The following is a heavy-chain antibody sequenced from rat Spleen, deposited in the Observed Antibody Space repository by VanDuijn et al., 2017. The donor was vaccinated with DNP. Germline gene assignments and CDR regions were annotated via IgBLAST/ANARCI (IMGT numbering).Heavy chain of an antibody. CDR2: ISYDGSST. CDR3: ARHKNYGWFPY. D-gene: IGHD1-11*01. CDR1: GFTFSDYN. V-gene: IGHV5-7*01. Sequence: EVQLVESGGDLVQPGKSLKLSCVASGFTFSDYNMAWVRQVPKKGLEWVATISYDGSSTYYRDSVKGRFTISRENAKSTLYLQMDSLRSEDTATYYCARHKNYGWFPYWGQGTLVTVSS. J-gene: IGHJ3*01.